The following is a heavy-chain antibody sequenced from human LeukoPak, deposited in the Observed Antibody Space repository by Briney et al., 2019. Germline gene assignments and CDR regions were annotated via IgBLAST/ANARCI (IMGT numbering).Heavy chain of an antibody. D-gene: IGHD2-15*01. CDR1: GFTFSSSA. V-gene: IGHV3-23*01. J-gene: IGHJ4*02. Sequence: QSGGSLRLSSAASGFTFSSSAMSWVRQAPGKGLEWVSAISNNGGYTYYADSVQGRFTISRDNSKSTLCLQMNSLRAEDTAVYYRAKQLGYCSDCSCYLPYWGQGTLVTVSS. CDR3: AKQLGYCSDCSCYLPY. CDR2: ISNNGGYT.